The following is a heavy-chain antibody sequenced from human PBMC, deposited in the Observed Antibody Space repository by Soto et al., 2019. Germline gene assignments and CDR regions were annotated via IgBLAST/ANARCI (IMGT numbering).Heavy chain of an antibody. V-gene: IGHV3-53*04. Sequence: GGSLRLSCAASGFTVSSNYMSWVRQAPGKGLEWVSVIYSGGSTYYADSVKGRFTISRHNSKNTLYLQMNSLRAEDTAVYYCARARGDFVVPAAMGYYMDVWGKGTTVTVSS. D-gene: IGHD2-2*01. CDR1: GFTVSSNY. CDR2: IYSGGST. CDR3: ARARGDFVVPAAMGYYMDV. J-gene: IGHJ6*03.